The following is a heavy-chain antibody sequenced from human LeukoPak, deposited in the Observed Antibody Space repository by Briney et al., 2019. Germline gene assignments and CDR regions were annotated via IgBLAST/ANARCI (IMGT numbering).Heavy chain of an antibody. CDR1: GGSISSYY. J-gene: IGHJ4*02. CDR3: ARENTGSYREFDY. D-gene: IGHD1-26*01. Sequence: PSETLSLTCTVSGGSISSYYWSWIRQPPGKGLEWIGYIYYSGSTNYNPSLTSRVTISVDTSKNQFSLKLSSVTAADTAVFYCARENTGSYREFDYWGQGTLVTVSS. CDR2: IYYSGST. V-gene: IGHV4-59*01.